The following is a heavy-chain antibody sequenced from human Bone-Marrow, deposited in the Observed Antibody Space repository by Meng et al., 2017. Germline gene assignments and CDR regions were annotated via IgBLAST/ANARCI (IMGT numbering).Heavy chain of an antibody. J-gene: IGHJ5*02. CDR1: GGSISSGGY. CDR3: ARGWKLLWFGELFHP. CDR2: IYYSGST. D-gene: IGHD3-10*01. V-gene: IGHV4-31*03. Sequence: LRLSCTVSGGSISSGGYRQHSGKGLKWISYIYYSGSTWYCPSLKSRLTTSIVTSKNQFSQRLRSVTAADTAVYYCARGWKLLWFGELFHPWGQGTLVTVSS.